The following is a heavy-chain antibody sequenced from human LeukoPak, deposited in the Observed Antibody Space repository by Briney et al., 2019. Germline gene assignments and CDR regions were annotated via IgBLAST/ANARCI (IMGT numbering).Heavy chain of an antibody. CDR3: AREFDAFDI. CDR2: IYYSGST. J-gene: IGHJ3*02. Sequence: SETLSLTCTVSGGSISSYYWSWIRQPPGKGLEWIGYIYYSGSTNYNPSLKSRVTISVDTSKNQFSPKLSSVTAADTAVYYCAREFDAFDIWGQGTMVTVSS. V-gene: IGHV4-59*01. CDR1: GGSISSYY.